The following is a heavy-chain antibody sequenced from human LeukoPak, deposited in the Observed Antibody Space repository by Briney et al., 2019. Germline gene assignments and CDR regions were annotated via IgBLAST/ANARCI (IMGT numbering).Heavy chain of an antibody. J-gene: IGHJ4*02. CDR2: ISGSGGST. V-gene: IGHV3-23*01. CDR3: AKVVGVRLLWFGSGGFDY. CDR1: GFTFSSYA. D-gene: IGHD3-10*01. Sequence: GGSLTLSCAASGFTFSSYAMSWVRQAPGKGLEWVSAISGSGGSTYYADSVKGRFTISRDNSKNTLYLKMNSLRAEDTAVYYCAKVVGVRLLWFGSGGFDYWGQGTLVTVSS.